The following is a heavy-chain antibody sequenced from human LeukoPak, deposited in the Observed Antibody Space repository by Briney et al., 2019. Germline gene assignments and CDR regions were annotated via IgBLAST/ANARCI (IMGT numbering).Heavy chain of an antibody. J-gene: IGHJ6*03. D-gene: IGHD3-3*01. CDR3: AREYYDFWSGTYYYYMDV. CDR1: GGSISSYY. Sequence: SETLSLTCTVSGGSISSYYWSWIRQPPGQGLEWIGRIYTSGSTNYNPSLKSRVTMSVDTSKNQFSLKLSSVTAADTAVYYCAREYYDFWSGTYYYYMDVWGKGTTVTVSS. V-gene: IGHV4-4*07. CDR2: IYTSGST.